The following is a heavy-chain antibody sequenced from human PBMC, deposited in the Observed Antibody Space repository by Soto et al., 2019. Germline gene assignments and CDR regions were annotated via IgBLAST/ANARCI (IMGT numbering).Heavy chain of an antibody. V-gene: IGHV4-34*01. CDR3: SRNERPRCSGGSCYPDGDAFDI. CDR1: GGSFSGYY. Sequence: KPSETLSLTCAVYGGSFSGYYWSWIRQHPGKGLEWMGEINHSGSTNYNQSLKRRVTISVDTFKNQVSLKLSSVTAADTAVDYCSRNERPRCSGGSCYPDGDAFDIWGQGTMVTVSS. J-gene: IGHJ3*02. CDR2: INHSGST. D-gene: IGHD2-15*01.